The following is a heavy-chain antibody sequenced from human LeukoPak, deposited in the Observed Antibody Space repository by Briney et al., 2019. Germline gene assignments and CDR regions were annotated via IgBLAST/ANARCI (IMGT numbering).Heavy chain of an antibody. D-gene: IGHD3-3*01. CDR3: AKDTGSPADAITMEDNAFDI. CDR1: GFIFDDHG. V-gene: IGHV3-9*01. J-gene: IGHJ3*02. Sequence: GGSLRLSCAASGFIFDDHGMHWVRQAPGNGLEWVSGISWSSGIIGYADSVKGRFTISRDNAKNSLDLQMESLRAEDTAVYYCAKDTGSPADAITMEDNAFDIWGQGTMVTVSS. CDR2: ISWSSGII.